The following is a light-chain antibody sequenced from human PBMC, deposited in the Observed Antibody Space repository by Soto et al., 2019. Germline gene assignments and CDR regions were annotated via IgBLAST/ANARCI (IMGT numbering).Light chain of an antibody. CDR1: QTISGS. CDR3: QQYNGFWT. V-gene: IGKV1-5*03. J-gene: IGKJ1*01. Sequence: DIQMTQSPSTLSASVGDRVTITCRASQTISGSLAWYQQKLGKAPQLLIYEASNLKSGVPSRFSGSGSGTEYTLTISSLQPEDSASYSCQQYNGFWTFGQGTRVEIK. CDR2: EAS.